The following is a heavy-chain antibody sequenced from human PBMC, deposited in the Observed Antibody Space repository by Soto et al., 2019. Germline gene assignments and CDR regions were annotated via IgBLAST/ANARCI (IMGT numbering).Heavy chain of an antibody. Sequence: GGSLRLSCAASGFTFSNIGMHWVRQAPGKGLEWVAVISYDGTNKYYADSVKGRFTFSRDNSKNTLFLQMNSLRAEDTAVYYCAKDPLSCSGGTCYFILGVPDFWGQGT. CDR1: GFTFSNIG. J-gene: IGHJ4*02. CDR2: ISYDGTNK. D-gene: IGHD2-15*01. V-gene: IGHV3-30*18. CDR3: AKDPLSCSGGTCYFILGVPDF.